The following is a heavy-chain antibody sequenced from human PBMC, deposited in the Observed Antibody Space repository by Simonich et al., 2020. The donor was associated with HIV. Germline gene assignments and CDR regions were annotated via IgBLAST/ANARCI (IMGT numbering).Heavy chain of an antibody. D-gene: IGHD1-26*01. Sequence: QVQLVQSGAEVKKPGASVKVSCKASGYTFIDYYIHWVRQAPGQGLEWMGWINPDRGATEFAQKFQGRVTLTRDTSITTAYMELSRLRSDDTAFYYCATHGPGSYSSALDIWGQGTMVTVSS. CDR2: INPDRGAT. V-gene: IGHV1-2*02. CDR3: ATHGPGSYSSALDI. J-gene: IGHJ3*02. CDR1: GYTFIDYY.